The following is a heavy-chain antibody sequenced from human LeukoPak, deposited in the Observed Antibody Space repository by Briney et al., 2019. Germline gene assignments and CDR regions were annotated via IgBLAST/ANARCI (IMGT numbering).Heavy chain of an antibody. CDR3: ARGQWELLGGGEDNWFDP. Sequence: SETLSLTCTVSGGSISSSTYSWGWIRQPPGKGLEWIGSIYYSGSTYYNPSLKSRVTISVDTSKNQFSLKLSSVTAADTAVYYCARGQWELLGGGEDNWFDPWGQGTLVTVSS. CDR1: GGSISSSTYS. CDR2: IYYSGST. D-gene: IGHD1-26*01. J-gene: IGHJ5*02. V-gene: IGHV4-39*07.